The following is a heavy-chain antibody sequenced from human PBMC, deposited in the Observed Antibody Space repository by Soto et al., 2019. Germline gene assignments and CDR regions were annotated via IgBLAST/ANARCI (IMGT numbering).Heavy chain of an antibody. D-gene: IGHD3-16*01. Sequence: GGSLRLSCAASGFTVSTKYMSWVRQAPGKGLEWVSVIYSGGSTFYADSVRGRYTISRDNSKNTVNIQMNSQRAEDTAVYYCARDPWAADYWGQGTLVTVSS. CDR2: IYSGGST. CDR1: GFTVSTKY. J-gene: IGHJ4*02. CDR3: ARDPWAADY. V-gene: IGHV3-66*01.